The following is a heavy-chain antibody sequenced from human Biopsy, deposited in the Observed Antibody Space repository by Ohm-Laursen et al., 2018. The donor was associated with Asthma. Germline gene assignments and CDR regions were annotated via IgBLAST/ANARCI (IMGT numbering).Heavy chain of an antibody. CDR2: INYRGST. D-gene: IGHD2-21*02. J-gene: IGHJ4*02. CDR1: GGSFSNYY. V-gene: IGHV4-34*01. Sequence: SDTLSLTCAVYGGSFSNYYWIWIRQPPGKGLEWIGEINYRGSTNYNPSLKSRVNLSVDPSKNQFSVKLRSATAADTAVYYCARGVDRVTGLLDHFDSWGQGTLVTVSS. CDR3: ARGVDRVTGLLDHFDS.